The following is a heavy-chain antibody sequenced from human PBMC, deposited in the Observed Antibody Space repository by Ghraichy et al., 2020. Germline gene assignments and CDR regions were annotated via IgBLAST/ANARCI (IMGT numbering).Heavy chain of an antibody. Sequence: GGSLRLSCAASGFTFSSYGMNWVRQAPGKGLEWVSHISGSSSIMYHADSLRGRFTISRDNAKNSMYLQMTSLRAEDTAVYYCARERLPLVGATLYYYGMDVWGQGTTVTVSS. J-gene: IGHJ6*02. D-gene: IGHD1-26*01. V-gene: IGHV3-21*01. CDR2: ISGSSSIM. CDR3: ARERLPLVGATLYYYGMDV. CDR1: GFTFSSYG.